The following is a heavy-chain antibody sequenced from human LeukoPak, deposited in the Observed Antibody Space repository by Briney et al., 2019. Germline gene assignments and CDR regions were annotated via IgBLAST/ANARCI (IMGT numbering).Heavy chain of an antibody. V-gene: IGHV3-7*03. CDR2: INHNGNVN. Sequence: GSLRLSCAASGFTFSSYWMNWARQAPGKGLEWVASINHNGNVNYYVDSVKGRFSISRDNAKNSLYLQMSNLRAEDTAVYFCARGGGLDVWGQGATVTVSS. CDR1: GFTFSSYW. J-gene: IGHJ6*02. D-gene: IGHD3-16*01. CDR3: ARGGGLDV.